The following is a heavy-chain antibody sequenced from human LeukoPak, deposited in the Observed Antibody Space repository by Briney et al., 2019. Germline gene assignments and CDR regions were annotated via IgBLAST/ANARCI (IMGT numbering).Heavy chain of an antibody. CDR1: GYTFTSYG. J-gene: IGHJ4*02. V-gene: IGHV1-18*01. D-gene: IGHD3-22*01. CDR2: ISAYNGNT. CDR3: ARQLGTYYYDSSGYYDLCY. Sequence: ASVKVSCKTSGYTFTSYGVTWVRQAPGQGLAWMGWISAYNGNTNYAQKLQGRVTMTTDTSTSTAYMELRSLRSDDTAVYYCARQLGTYYYDSSGYYDLCYWGQGTLVTVSS.